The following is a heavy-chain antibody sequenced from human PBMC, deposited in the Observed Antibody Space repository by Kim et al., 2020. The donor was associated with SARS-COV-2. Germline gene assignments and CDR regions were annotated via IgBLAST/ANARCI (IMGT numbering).Heavy chain of an antibody. CDR1: GFTFSSYW. CDR2: IKQDGSEK. V-gene: IGHV3-7*03. CDR3: ARFLEGYSYGYVEYYYYGMDV. Sequence: GGSLRLSCAASGFTFSSYWMSWVRQAPGKGLEWVANIKQDGSEKYYVDSVKGRFTISRDNAKNSLYLQMNSLRAEDTAVYYCARFLEGYSYGYVEYYYYGMDVWGQGTTVTVSS. J-gene: IGHJ6*02. D-gene: IGHD5-18*01.